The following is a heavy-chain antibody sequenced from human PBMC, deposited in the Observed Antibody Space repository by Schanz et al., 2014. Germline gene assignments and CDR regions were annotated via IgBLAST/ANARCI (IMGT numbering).Heavy chain of an antibody. Sequence: QLQLQESGPGLVKPSETLSLTCTVSGGSISSNSYYWGWIRQPPGKGLEWIGSIFYSGSTYNNPSLKGRVTISIDTSKNQFSLRLNSVTAADTAVYYCARQGGYCSSTRCYHRYFDLWGRGTLVTVSS. V-gene: IGHV4-39*01. CDR1: GGSISSNSYY. J-gene: IGHJ2*01. CDR3: ARQGGYCSSTRCYHRYFDL. CDR2: IFYSGST. D-gene: IGHD2-2*03.